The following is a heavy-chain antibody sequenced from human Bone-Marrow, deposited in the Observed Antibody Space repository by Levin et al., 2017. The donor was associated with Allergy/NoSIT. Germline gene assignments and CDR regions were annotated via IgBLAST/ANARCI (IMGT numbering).Heavy chain of an antibody. CDR1: GFTFSSYS. D-gene: IGHD6-25*01. V-gene: IGHV3-21*01. J-gene: IGHJ4*02. CDR3: ARVKLDSSAGSFDY. CDR2: ISSSSSYI. Sequence: AGGSLRLSCAASGFTFSSYSMNWVRQAPGKGLEWVSSISSSSSYIYYADSVKGRFTISRDNAKNSLYLQMNSLRAEDTAVYYCARVKLDSSAGSFDYWGQGTLVTVSS.